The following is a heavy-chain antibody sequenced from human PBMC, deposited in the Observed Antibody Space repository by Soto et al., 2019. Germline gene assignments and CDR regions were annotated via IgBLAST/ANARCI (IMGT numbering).Heavy chain of an antibody. Sequence: PSETLSLTCAVSGGSISSGGYSWSWIRQPPGKGLEWIGYIYHSGSTYYNPSLKSRVTISVDRSKNQFSLKLSSVTASDTAVYYCARSSGNHYFDCWGQGTLVTVSS. D-gene: IGHD3-22*01. J-gene: IGHJ4*02. CDR3: ARSSGNHYFDC. CDR1: GGSISSGGYS. CDR2: IYHSGST. V-gene: IGHV4-30-2*01.